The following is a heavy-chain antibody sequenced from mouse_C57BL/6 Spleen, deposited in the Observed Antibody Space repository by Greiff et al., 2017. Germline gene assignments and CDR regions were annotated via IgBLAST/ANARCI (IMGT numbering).Heavy chain of an antibody. J-gene: IGHJ3*01. Sequence: QVQLQQPGAELVKPGASVKLSCKASGYTFTSYWMHLVKQRPGRGLEWIGRLAPNSGGTTYNEKFKSKATLTVDKPSSSAYMQLSSLTSEDSAVYYCATDGYFAGFAYWGQGTLVTVSA. CDR1: GYTFTSYW. CDR2: LAPNSGGT. D-gene: IGHD2-3*01. V-gene: IGHV1-72*01. CDR3: ATDGYFAGFAY.